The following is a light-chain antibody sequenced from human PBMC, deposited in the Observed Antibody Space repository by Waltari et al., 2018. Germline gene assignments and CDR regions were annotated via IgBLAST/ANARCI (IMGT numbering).Light chain of an antibody. Sequence: QSVLTQPPSVSGAPGQRVTISCTGSGSNIGAGYDVHWYQPLPRAAPKLLIYGGSTRPLGVPDRFFGSTSGTSASLAITGLQAEDEADYYCQSYDTSLSVVFGGGTKLTVL. CDR1: GSNIGAGYD. J-gene: IGLJ3*02. V-gene: IGLV1-40*01. CDR3: QSYDTSLSVV. CDR2: GGS.